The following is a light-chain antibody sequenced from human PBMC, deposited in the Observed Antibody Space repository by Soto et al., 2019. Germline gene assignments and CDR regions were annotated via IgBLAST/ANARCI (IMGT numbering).Light chain of an antibody. CDR1: QSVSSSY. Sequence: EIVLTQSPGTLSLSPGERATLSCRASQSVSSSYLAWYQQKPGQAHRLLIYGASSRATGIQDRFSGSGSGTDFTLTISRLEPEDFAVYYCKQSGSSPRTFGQGTKVDIK. V-gene: IGKV3-20*01. CDR3: KQSGSSPRT. J-gene: IGKJ1*01. CDR2: GAS.